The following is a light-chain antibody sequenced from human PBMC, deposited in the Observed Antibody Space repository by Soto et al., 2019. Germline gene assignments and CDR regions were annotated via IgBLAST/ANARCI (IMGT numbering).Light chain of an antibody. CDR2: AAS. Sequence: AIQMTQSPSSLSASVGDRVTITCRASQGIRNDLDWFQQKPGKAPKLLIYAASNLQSGVPARFSGSGSGTDFTLTISSLQPDDFATYYCQQYNSYVLTFGGGTKVEIK. CDR1: QGIRND. CDR3: QQYNSYVLT. V-gene: IGKV1-6*01. J-gene: IGKJ4*01.